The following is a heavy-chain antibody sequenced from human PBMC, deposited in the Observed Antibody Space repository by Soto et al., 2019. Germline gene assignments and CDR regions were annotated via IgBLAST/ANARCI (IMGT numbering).Heavy chain of an antibody. CDR2: ISYTGSNK. V-gene: IGHV3-30*03. CDR1: GFTFSNYA. J-gene: IGHJ4*02. CDR3: AIVAVVAPGNYFDY. D-gene: IGHD2-15*01. Sequence: GGSLRLSCVASGFTFSNYAIHWVRQAPGKGLEWVTVISYTGSNKFYADSVKGRSTISRDSSKSTVFLQMNSLRADDTAVYYCAIVAVVAPGNYFDYWGRGTLVTVSS.